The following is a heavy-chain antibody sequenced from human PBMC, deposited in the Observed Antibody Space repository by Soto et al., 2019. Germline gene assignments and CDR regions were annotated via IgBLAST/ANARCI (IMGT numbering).Heavy chain of an antibody. J-gene: IGHJ6*02. CDR3: ARGYCSSTSCWSDYGIDV. Sequence: QVQLVQSGAEVKKPGSSVKVSCKASGGTFSSYAISWVRQAPGQGLEWMGGIIPIFGTANYAQKFQGRVTITADESTSTAYMELSSLRSEDTAVYYCARGYCSSTSCWSDYGIDVWGQGTTVTVSS. D-gene: IGHD2-2*01. CDR2: IIPIFGTA. V-gene: IGHV1-69*01. CDR1: GGTFSSYA.